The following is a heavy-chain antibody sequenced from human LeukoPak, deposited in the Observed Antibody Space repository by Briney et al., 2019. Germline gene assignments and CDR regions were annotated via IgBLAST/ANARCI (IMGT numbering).Heavy chain of an antibody. V-gene: IGHV3-23*01. Sequence: PGGSLRLSCAASGFSFGTYDMSWVRQAPGMGLEWISYIKGSGTDTYYADSVKGRFTISRDNSKNTLYLQMNSLRAEDTAIYYCAKDRSDNSTWYLGDYWGQGTLVAVSS. J-gene: IGHJ4*02. CDR3: AKDRSDNSTWYLGDY. CDR1: GFSFGTYD. D-gene: IGHD6-13*01. CDR2: IKGSGTDT.